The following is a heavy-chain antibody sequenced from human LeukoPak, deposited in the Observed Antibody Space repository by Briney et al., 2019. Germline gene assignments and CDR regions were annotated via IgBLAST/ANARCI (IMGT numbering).Heavy chain of an antibody. Sequence: GASVKVSCKASGYTFTGYYMHWVRQAPGQGLEWMGWINPNSGGPNYAQKLQGRVTMTTDTSTSTAYMELRSLRSDDTAVYYCARDRTYSAAILFIWGQGTMVTVSS. CDR2: INPNSGGP. D-gene: IGHD3-3*02. CDR3: ARDRTYSAAILFI. CDR1: GYTFTGYY. J-gene: IGHJ3*02. V-gene: IGHV1-2*02.